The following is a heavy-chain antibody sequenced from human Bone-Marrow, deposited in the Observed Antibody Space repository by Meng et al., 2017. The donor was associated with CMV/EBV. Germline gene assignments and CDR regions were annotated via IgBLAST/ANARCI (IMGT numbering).Heavy chain of an antibody. Sequence: GESLKISCAASGFTFRNYWMSWVRQAPGKGLEWVANMKHDGSEKYYVDSVKGRFTISRDNAKNSLYLQMNSLRAEDTAVYYCAQLGLYCSSTSCPDYWGQGTLVTVSS. D-gene: IGHD2-2*01. CDR1: GFTFRNYW. J-gene: IGHJ4*02. V-gene: IGHV3-7*01. CDR2: MKHDGSEK. CDR3: AQLGLYCSSTSCPDY.